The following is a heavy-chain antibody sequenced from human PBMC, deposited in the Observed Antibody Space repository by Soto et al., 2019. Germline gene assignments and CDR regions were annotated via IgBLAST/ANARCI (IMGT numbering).Heavy chain of an antibody. J-gene: IGHJ6*02. Sequence: ASVKVSCKASGYTFTSYGISWVRQAPGQGLEWMGGIIPIFGTANYAQKFQGRVTITADESTSTAYMELSSLRSEDTAVYYCARVYQEGDYGLVYYYGMDVWGQGTTVTVSS. V-gene: IGHV1-69*13. CDR3: ARVYQEGDYGLVYYYGMDV. D-gene: IGHD4-17*01. CDR1: GYTFTSYG. CDR2: IIPIFGTA.